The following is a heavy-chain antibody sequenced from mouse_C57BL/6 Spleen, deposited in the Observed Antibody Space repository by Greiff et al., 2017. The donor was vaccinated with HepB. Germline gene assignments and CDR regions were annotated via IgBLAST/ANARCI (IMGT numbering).Heavy chain of an antibody. Sequence: EVKVVESGGGLVQPGGSLSLSCAASGFTFTDYYMSWVRQPPGKALEWLGFIRNKANGYTTEYSASVKGRFTISRDNSQSILYLQMNALRAEDSATYYCARRNYGSHYFDYWGQGPTLTVSS. D-gene: IGHD1-1*01. CDR1: GFTFTDYY. J-gene: IGHJ2*01. V-gene: IGHV7-3*01. CDR2: IRNKANGYTT. CDR3: ARRNYGSHYFDY.